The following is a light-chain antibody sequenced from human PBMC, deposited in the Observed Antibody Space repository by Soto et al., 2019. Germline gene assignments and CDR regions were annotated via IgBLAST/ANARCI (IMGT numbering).Light chain of an antibody. CDR3: CSYAGSSTWV. J-gene: IGLJ3*02. Sequence: QSALTQPASVSGSPGQSITISCTGTSSDVGSYNLVSWYQQHPGRAPKLMIYEGSKRPSGLSKRFSGSKSGNTASLTISGLQAEDEADYYCCSYAGSSTWVFGGGTKLTVL. V-gene: IGLV2-23*01. CDR2: EGS. CDR1: SSDVGSYNL.